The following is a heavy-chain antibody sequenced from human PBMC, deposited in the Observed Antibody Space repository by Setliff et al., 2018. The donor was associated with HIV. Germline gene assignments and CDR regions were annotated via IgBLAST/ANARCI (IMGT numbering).Heavy chain of an antibody. CDR1: GASVSSGTYS. D-gene: IGHD6-13*01. J-gene: IGHJ4*02. Sequence: PSETLSLTCSVSGASVSSGTYSWGWIRQPPGKGLEWIGSLYSSGRTFFKSSLRSRVTISVDTSRNQFSLRLDSSTAADTAIYFCAASYGSSWFGPFDYWGQGTLVTV. CDR3: AASYGSSWFGPFDY. V-gene: IGHV4-39*01. CDR2: LYSSGRT.